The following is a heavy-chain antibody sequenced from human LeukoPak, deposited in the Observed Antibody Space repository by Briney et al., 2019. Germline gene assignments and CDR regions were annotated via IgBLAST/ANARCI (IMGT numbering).Heavy chain of an antibody. V-gene: IGHV1-69*05. CDR2: IIPIFGTA. CDR1: GGTFSSYA. Sequence: ASVKVSCKASGGTFSSYAISWVRQAPGQGLEWMGGIIPIFGTANYAQKFQGRVTITTDESTSTAYMELSSLRAEDTAVYYCASIVPAARGSDYWGQGTLVTVSS. CDR3: ASIVPAARGSDY. J-gene: IGHJ4*02. D-gene: IGHD2-2*01.